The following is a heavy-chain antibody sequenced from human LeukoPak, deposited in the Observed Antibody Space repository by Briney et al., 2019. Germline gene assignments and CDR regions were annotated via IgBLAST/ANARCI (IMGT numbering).Heavy chain of an antibody. D-gene: IGHD3-22*01. CDR1: GFAFSTFW. J-gene: IGHJ4*02. Sequence: GGSLRLSCAASGFAFSTFWMTWVRQAPGKGLEWAANIKQDGSEKYYVDSVKGRFTISRDNAKNSLYLQMNSLRAEDTAVYYCARYYYDSSGYYPLDYWGQGTLVTVSS. CDR3: ARYYYDSSGYYPLDY. CDR2: IKQDGSEK. V-gene: IGHV3-7*01.